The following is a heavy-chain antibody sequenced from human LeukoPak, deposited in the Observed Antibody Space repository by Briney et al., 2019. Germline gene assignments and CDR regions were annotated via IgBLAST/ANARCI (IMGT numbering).Heavy chain of an antibody. CDR1: GGTFSSYA. CDR3: ARGHEYSSSSYVI. CDR2: IIPILGIA. Sequence: GASVKVSCKASGGTFSSYAISWVRQAPGQGLEWMGRIIPILGIANYAQKFQGRVTITADKSTSTAYMELSSLRSEDTAVYFCARGHEYSSSSYVIWGQGTRVTVSS. J-gene: IGHJ4*02. V-gene: IGHV1-69*04. D-gene: IGHD3-22*01.